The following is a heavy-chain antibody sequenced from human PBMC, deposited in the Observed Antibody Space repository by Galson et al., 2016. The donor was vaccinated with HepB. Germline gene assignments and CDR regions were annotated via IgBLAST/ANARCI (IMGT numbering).Heavy chain of an antibody. CDR2: ISYDEKTD. CDR1: NFTFSSHA. Sequence: SLRLSCAASNFTFSSHAIHWVRQAPGKGLEWVAVISYDEKTDSYADSVKGRFTISRDNGRNTVFLEMKRLNLEDTAVYYCVREGRYCRSGDCYKRWFDPWGQGTLVTVSS. J-gene: IGHJ5*02. CDR3: VREGRYCRSGDCYKRWFDP. V-gene: IGHV3-30*04. D-gene: IGHD2-21*02.